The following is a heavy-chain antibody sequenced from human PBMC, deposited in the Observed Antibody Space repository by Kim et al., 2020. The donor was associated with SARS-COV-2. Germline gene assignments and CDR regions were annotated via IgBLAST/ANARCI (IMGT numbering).Heavy chain of an antibody. V-gene: IGHV3-30*04. CDR3: ARWRLLWFGESYGMDV. D-gene: IGHD3-10*01. CDR1: GFTFSTYT. J-gene: IGHJ6*01. Sequence: GGSLRLSCVASGFTFSTYTMHWVRQAPGKGLEWVSLISHDGSNKYSADSVKGRFTISRDNSKNTLYLQLNSLRAEDTAVYYCARWRLLWFGESYGMDVWG. CDR2: ISHDGSNK.